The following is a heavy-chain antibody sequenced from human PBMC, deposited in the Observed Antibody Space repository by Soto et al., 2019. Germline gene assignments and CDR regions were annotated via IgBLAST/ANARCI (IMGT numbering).Heavy chain of an antibody. CDR3: ARVGGVLWFGELLFVNWFDP. CDR1: GGSISSGNYY. J-gene: IGHJ5*02. Sequence: SETLSLTCTVSGGSISSGNYYWSWIRQPPGKGLEWIGFMSYSGSTSYNASLKSRVTISVDTSKSQFSLNLSFVTAVDTAVYYCARVGGVLWFGELLFVNWFDPWGQGALVTVSS. CDR2: MSYSGST. V-gene: IGHV4-30-4*01. D-gene: IGHD3-10*01.